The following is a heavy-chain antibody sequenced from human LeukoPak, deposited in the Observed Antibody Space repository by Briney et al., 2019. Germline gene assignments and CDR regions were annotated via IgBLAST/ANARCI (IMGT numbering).Heavy chain of an antibody. CDR1: GDSISSYY. Sequence: SETLSLTCTVSGDSISSYYWSWIRQPPGKGLEWIGYIYYSGSTRNNPSLQRRVTISIDTSKNQISLKLSSVTAADTAVYYCARPLGNGYSYWYFDLWGRGTLVTVSS. D-gene: IGHD3-22*01. J-gene: IGHJ2*01. CDR2: IYYSGST. CDR3: ARPLGNGYSYWYFDL. V-gene: IGHV4-59*01.